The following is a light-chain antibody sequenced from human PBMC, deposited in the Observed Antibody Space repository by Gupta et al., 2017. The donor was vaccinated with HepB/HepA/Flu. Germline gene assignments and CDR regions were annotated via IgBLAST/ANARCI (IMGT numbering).Light chain of an antibody. V-gene: IGLV1-40*01. CDR2: GNS. CDR3: QSYDSSLSGRVV. CDR1: SSNIGAGYD. Sequence: QSVLTPPPSVYGAPGQRVTISCHGSSSNIGAGYDVHWYQQLPGTAPKLLIYGNSNRPSGVPDRFSGSKSGTSASLAITGLQAEDEADYYCQSYDSSLSGRVVFGGGTKLTVL. J-gene: IGLJ2*01.